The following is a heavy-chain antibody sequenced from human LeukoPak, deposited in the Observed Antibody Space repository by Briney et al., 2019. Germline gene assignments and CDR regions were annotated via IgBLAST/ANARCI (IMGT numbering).Heavy chain of an antibody. D-gene: IGHD3-22*01. J-gene: IGHJ4*02. CDR3: ARVGSGRGYYDSSGYYLDY. CDR1: GGTFSSYA. CDR2: IIPIFGTA. Sequence: SVKVSCKASGGTFSSYAISWVRQAPGQGLEWMGGIIPIFGTANYAQKIQGRVTITADESTGTAYMELSSLRSEDTAVYYCARVGSGRGYYDSSGYYLDYWGQGTLVTVSS. V-gene: IGHV1-69*13.